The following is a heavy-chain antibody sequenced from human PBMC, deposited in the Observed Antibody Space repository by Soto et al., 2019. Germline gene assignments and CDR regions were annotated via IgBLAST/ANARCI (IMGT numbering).Heavy chain of an antibody. CDR3: ARSWGAVNWFDP. CDR1: DDSVSSGTYY. D-gene: IGHD6-19*01. CDR2: IYYTGST. J-gene: IGHJ5*02. V-gene: IGHV4-61*01. Sequence: QVQLQESGPGLVKPSETLSLTCTVSDDSVSSGTYYWSWIRQPPGKGLEWIGYIYYTGSTNYTPSLKSRVTLSLDTSKNQLSLKLSSVTAADTAVYYCARSWGAVNWFDPWGQGTLVTVSS.